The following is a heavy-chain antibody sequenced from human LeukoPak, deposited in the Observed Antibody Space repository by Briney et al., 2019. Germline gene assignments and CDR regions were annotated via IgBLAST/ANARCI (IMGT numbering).Heavy chain of an antibody. CDR3: ERETGYSPEMCY. V-gene: IGHV1-2*02. D-gene: IGHD5-18*01. J-gene: IGHJ4*01. CDR2: INPNSGGT. Sequence: GASVKVSCKASGYTFTGYYMHWVRQPPGQGLEWMGWINPNSGGTTYAQKFRGRVTMTRDRSISTAYMELSRLRPDDTAVYYYERETGYSPEMCYWGQGSLVTVSS. CDR1: GYTFTGYY.